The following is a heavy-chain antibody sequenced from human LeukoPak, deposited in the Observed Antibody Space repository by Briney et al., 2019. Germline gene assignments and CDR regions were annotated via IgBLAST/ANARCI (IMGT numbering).Heavy chain of an antibody. V-gene: IGHV4-4*02. CDR2: IHHSGST. J-gene: IGHJ4*02. Sequence: SGTLSLTCAVSGDSISSTNWWGWVRQPPGKGLEWIGEIHHSGSTNYNVSLKSRVTISVDKSKNQFSLKLSSVTAADTAVYYCARASVRWELIFDYWGRGTLVTVSS. CDR1: GDSISSTNW. CDR3: ARASVRWELIFDY. D-gene: IGHD1-26*01.